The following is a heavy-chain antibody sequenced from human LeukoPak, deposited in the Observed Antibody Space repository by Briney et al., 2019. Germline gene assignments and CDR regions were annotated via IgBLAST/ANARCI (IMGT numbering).Heavy chain of an antibody. V-gene: IGHV3-53*01. J-gene: IGHJ4*02. D-gene: IGHD6-13*01. Sequence: PGGPLRLSCAASGFTVSGNYMSWVRQAPGKGLEWVSVIYTAGSTSYADSVKGRITTSRDNSKNTLYLQMNSLRAEDTAVYFCARGSSWPGLSYWGQGTLLTVSS. CDR2: IYTAGST. CDR3: ARGSSWPGLSY. CDR1: GFTVSGNY.